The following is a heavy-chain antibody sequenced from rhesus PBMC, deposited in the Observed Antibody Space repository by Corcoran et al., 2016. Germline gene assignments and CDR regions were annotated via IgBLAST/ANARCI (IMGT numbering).Heavy chain of an antibody. V-gene: IGHV3S5*01. CDR3: GKGYNFWTATTNFDF. CDR2: IMCGGVST. Sequence: EVQLVETGGGLVQPGGSLKLSCAASGFTFSSYGMSWVRQAQGKELEWVSAIMCGGVSTYYTNSVKGRFTISRDNSKNTLSLQMNSLRAEDTAVYYCGKGYNFWTATTNFDFWGQGVLVTVSS. J-gene: IGHJ4*01. D-gene: IGHD3-3*01. CDR1: GFTFSSYG.